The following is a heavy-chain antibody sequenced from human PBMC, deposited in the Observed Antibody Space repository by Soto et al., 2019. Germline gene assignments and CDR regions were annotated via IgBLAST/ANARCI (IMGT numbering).Heavy chain of an antibody. D-gene: IGHD6-19*01. Sequence: SETLSLTCAVSGGSISSYYWIWLRQPPGKGLEWIGYIYYSGSTNYNPSLKSRVTISVDTSKNQFSLKLTSVTAADTAVYYCARSRYTSGWWTPPFDYWGQGTLVTVSS. J-gene: IGHJ4*02. V-gene: IGHV4-59*01. CDR2: IYYSGST. CDR1: GGSISSYY. CDR3: ARSRYTSGWWTPPFDY.